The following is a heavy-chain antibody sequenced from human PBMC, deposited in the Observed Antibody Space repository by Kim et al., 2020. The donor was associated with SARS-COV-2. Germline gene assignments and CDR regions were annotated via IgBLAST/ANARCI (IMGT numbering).Heavy chain of an antibody. Sequence: ASVKVSCKASGYTFTSYGISWVRQAPGQGLEWMGWISAYNGNTNYAQKLQGRVTMTTDTSTSTAYMELRSLRSDDTAVYYCAREPTLWFGVPYYYYYGMDVWGQGTTVTVSS. J-gene: IGHJ6*02. CDR1: GYTFTSYG. CDR3: AREPTLWFGVPYYYYYGMDV. D-gene: IGHD3-10*01. V-gene: IGHV1-18*01. CDR2: ISAYNGNT.